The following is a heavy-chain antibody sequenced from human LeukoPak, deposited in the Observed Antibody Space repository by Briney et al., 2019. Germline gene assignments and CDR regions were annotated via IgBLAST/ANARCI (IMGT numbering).Heavy chain of an antibody. Sequence: ASVKVSCKASGSTFTSNFIHWVRQAPGQGLEWMGIINPSGGSTSCAQKFQGRVTMTSDTSTSTVYMELSSLRSEDTAVYYCARWATGYYKRAFDIWGQGTMVTVSS. CDR2: INPSGGST. D-gene: IGHD3-9*01. J-gene: IGHJ3*02. V-gene: IGHV1-46*01. CDR3: ARWATGYYKRAFDI. CDR1: GSTFTSNF.